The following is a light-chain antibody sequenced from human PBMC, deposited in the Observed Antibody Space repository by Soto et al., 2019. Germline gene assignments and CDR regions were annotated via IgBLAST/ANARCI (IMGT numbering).Light chain of an antibody. J-gene: IGKJ3*01. V-gene: IGKV1D-13*01. Sequence: AIQLTQSPSSLSASVGDRVTITCRASQGLNTNLAWYQQKPGKAPNLLIYGASSLQKGVPSRFSGNGSRTVFTLTISSLQPEDLATYYGQQSNNYFTFRPGTKVDIK. CDR1: QGLNTN. CDR3: QQSNNYFT. CDR2: GAS.